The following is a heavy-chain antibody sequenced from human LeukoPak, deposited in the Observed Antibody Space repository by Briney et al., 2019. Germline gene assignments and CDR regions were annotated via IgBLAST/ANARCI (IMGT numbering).Heavy chain of an antibody. D-gene: IGHD2-2*01. Sequence: PSETLSLTCTVSGGSISSGDYYWSWIHQPPGKGLEWIGYIYYSGSTYYNPSLKSRVTISVDTSKNQFSLKLSSVTAADTAVYYCARDSHYARPFDPWGQGTLVTVSS. J-gene: IGHJ5*02. V-gene: IGHV4-30-4*01. CDR3: ARDSHYARPFDP. CDR1: GGSISSGDYY. CDR2: IYYSGST.